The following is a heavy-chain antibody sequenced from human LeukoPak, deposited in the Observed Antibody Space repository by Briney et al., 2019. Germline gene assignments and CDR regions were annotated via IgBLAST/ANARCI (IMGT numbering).Heavy chain of an antibody. Sequence: PSETLSLTCTVSGDSINIEYWSWIRQPPGKGLEWVGYIYYSGSTYYNPSLKSRVTISVDTSKNQFSLKLSSVTAADTAVYYCARAHALGNWFDPWGQGTLVTVSS. CDR1: GDSINIEY. D-gene: IGHD3-16*01. CDR3: ARAHALGNWFDP. J-gene: IGHJ5*02. V-gene: IGHV4-59*12. CDR2: IYYSGST.